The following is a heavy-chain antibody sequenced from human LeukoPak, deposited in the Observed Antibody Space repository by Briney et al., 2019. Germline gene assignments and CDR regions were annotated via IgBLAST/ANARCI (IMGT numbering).Heavy chain of an antibody. CDR2: IYPGDSDT. Sequence: GESLKISCQASGYRFTSYWFGWVRQLSAKGREWLVIIYPGDSDTRYSPSFQGQVTISADKSISTAYLQWSSLKASDTAMYYCARRNYYAMDVWGQGTTVTVSS. CDR1: GYRFTSYW. J-gene: IGHJ6*02. CDR3: ARRNYYAMDV. V-gene: IGHV5-51*01.